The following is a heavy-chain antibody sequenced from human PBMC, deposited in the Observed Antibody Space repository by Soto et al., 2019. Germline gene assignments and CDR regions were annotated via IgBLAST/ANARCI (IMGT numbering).Heavy chain of an antibody. CDR3: ARVTVATIWDNWFDP. J-gene: IGHJ5*02. CDR2: IYYSGST. CDR1: GGSISSYY. V-gene: IGHV4-59*08. Sequence: SETLSLTCTVSGGSISSYYWSWIRQPPGKGLEWIGYIYYSGSTNYNPSLKSRVTISVDTSKNQFSLKLSSVTAADTAVYYCARVTVATIWDNWFDPWGQGTLVTVSS. D-gene: IGHD5-12*01.